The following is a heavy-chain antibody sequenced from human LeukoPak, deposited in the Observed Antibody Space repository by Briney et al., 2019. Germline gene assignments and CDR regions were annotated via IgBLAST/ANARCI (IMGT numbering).Heavy chain of an antibody. V-gene: IGHV4-59*01. CDR1: GGSISSYY. CDR2: IYYSGST. J-gene: IGHJ4*02. Sequence: SETLSLTCTVSGGSISSYYWSWIRQPPGKGLEWIGYIYYSGSTNYNLSLKSRVTISVDTSKNQFSLKLSSVTAADTAVYYCARDRGQYYFDYWGQGTLVTVSS. CDR3: ARDRGQYYFDY.